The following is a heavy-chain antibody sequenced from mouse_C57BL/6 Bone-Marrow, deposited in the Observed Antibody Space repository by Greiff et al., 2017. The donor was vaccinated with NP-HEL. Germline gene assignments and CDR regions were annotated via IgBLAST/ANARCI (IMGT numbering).Heavy chain of an antibody. CDR1: GYTFTDYY. J-gene: IGHJ3*01. V-gene: IGHV1-26*01. CDR2: INPNNGGT. D-gene: IGHD1-1*01. Sequence: LVEPGASVKISCKASGYTFTDYYMNWVKQSHGKSLEWIGDINPNNGGTSYNQKFKGKATLTVDKSSSTAYMELRSLTSEDSAVYYCARGGYYGSSYTYWGQGTLVTVSA. CDR3: ARGGYYGSSYTY.